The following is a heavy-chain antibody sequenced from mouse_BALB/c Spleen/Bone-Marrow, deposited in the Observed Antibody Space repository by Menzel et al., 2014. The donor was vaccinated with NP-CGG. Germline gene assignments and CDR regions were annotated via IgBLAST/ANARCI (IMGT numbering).Heavy chain of an antibody. CDR3: ARGSSPYYYAMDY. D-gene: IGHD1-1*01. J-gene: IGHJ4*01. CDR1: GYTFTGYA. V-gene: IGHV1-67*01. CDR2: ISTYSGNT. Sequence: QVQLQQPGPELVRPGVSVKISCKGSGYTFTGYAMHWVKQSHAKSLEWIGVISTYSGNTNYNQKFKGKATMTVDKSSSTAYMEPARLTSEDSAIYYCARGSSPYYYAMDYWGQGTSVTVSS.